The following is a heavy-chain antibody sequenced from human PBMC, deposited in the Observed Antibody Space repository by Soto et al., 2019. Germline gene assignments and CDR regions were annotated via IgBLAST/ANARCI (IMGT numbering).Heavy chain of an antibody. CDR3: AREAREGGTLLHYYYYYGMDV. V-gene: IGHV4-59*01. D-gene: IGHD1-26*01. Sequence: QVQLQESGPGLVKPSETLSLTCTVSGGSISSYYWSWIRQPPGKGLEWIGYIYYSGSTNYNPSLKSRVTISVDTSKNQFSLKLSSVTAADTAVYYCAREAREGGTLLHYYYYYGMDVWGQGTTVTVSS. J-gene: IGHJ6*02. CDR1: GGSISSYY. CDR2: IYYSGST.